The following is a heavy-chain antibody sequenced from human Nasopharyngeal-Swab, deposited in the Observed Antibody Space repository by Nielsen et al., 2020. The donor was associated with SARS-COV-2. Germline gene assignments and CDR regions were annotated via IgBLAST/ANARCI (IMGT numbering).Heavy chain of an antibody. Sequence: SETLSLTCTVSGGSISSGSYYWSWIRQPAGKGLEWIGRMYTSGSTTYNPSLKSRVTISVDTSKNQLSLKLSSVTAADTAVYYYARGQATGLVVVTSSGYFDLWGRGTLVTVSS. J-gene: IGHJ2*01. CDR3: ARGQATGLVVVTSSGYFDL. CDR1: GGSISSGSYY. D-gene: IGHD2-21*02. V-gene: IGHV4-61*02. CDR2: MYTSGST.